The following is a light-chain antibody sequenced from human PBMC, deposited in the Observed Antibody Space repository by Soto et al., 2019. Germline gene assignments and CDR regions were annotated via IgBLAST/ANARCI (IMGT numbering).Light chain of an antibody. CDR1: SSDVGGYDF. V-gene: IGLV2-14*03. Sequence: QSALTQPASVSGSPGQSITISCTGTSSDVGGYDFVSWYQQHPGKAPKLMIYDVSNRPSGVSDRFSGSKSGNTASLTISGLQAEDEADYYCSSYTRSTTLEFGGGTKVTVL. J-gene: IGLJ2*01. CDR2: DVS. CDR3: SSYTRSTTLE.